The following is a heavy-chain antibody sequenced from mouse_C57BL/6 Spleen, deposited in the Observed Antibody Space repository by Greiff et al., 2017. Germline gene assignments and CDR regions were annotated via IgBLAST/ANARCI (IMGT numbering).Heavy chain of an antibody. J-gene: IGHJ4*01. CDR1: GYTFTSYW. V-gene: IGHV1-50*01. D-gene: IGHD2-5*01. Sequence: QVQLQQPWAELVKPGASVKLSCKASGYTFTSYWMQWVKQRPGQGLEWIGEIDPSDSYTNYNQKFKGKATLTVDTSSSTAYMQLSSLTSEDSAVYYCRGYSNYGYAMDYWGQGTSVTVSS. CDR2: IDPSDSYT. CDR3: RGYSNYGYAMDY.